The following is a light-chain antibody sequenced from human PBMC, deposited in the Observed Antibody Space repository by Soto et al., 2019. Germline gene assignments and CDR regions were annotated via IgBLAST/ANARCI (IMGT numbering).Light chain of an antibody. Sequence: QSVLTQPPSASWAPGQRVTISCSGSTSNIGTNAVNWYQQVPGTAPKLLIYGNNQRPSGVPDRFSGSKSGTSASLAISGLQSDDDADYFCGTRDDSLNAYVFGTGTKLTVL. J-gene: IGLJ1*01. CDR2: GNN. CDR3: GTRDDSLNAYV. V-gene: IGLV1-44*01. CDR1: TSNIGTNA.